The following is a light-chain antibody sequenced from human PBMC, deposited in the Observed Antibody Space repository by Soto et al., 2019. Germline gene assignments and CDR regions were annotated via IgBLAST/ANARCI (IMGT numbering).Light chain of an antibody. CDR1: QSLSNK. Sequence: EIVLTQSPGTLSLSPGERATLSCRASQSLSNKLAWYQQKPGQAPRLLIYGASTRATGIPARFSGSGSGTEFTLSISSLQSEDSAVYYCQQYNNWPPITFGQGKRLEIK. V-gene: IGKV3D-15*01. CDR3: QQYNNWPPIT. CDR2: GAS. J-gene: IGKJ5*01.